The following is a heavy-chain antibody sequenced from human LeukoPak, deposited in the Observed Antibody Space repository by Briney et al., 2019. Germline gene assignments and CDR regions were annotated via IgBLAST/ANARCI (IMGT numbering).Heavy chain of an antibody. CDR1: GGSISXXX. Sequence: SETLSLTCXVSGGSISXXXXXXIRQPXGXXXXXXXXXXYSGNTDYNXSLKXXXXXXXDTSKNQFSLRLSSVTAADTAVYHCARRVATVTPPFNWYFDLWGRGTLVTVSS. CDR2: XXYSGNT. J-gene: IGHJ2*01. V-gene: IGHV4-59*08. CDR3: ARRVATVTPPFNWYFDL. D-gene: IGHD4-17*01.